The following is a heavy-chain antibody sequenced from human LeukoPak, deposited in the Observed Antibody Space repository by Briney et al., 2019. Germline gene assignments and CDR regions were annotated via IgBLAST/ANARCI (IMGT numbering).Heavy chain of an antibody. CDR1: GFDFRNYM. CDR3: VRDGHHWNFDY. J-gene: IGHJ4*02. D-gene: IGHD1-1*01. Sequence: GWPLILSCTASGFDFRNYMRHWRRQAPGKVLMLVSRIIGDGGLTHYADSVSGRFTISRDNAKNMLYLQMHSLRVEDTAFYFCVRDGHHWNFDYWGQGSLVTVSS. V-gene: IGHV3-74*01. CDR2: IIGDGGLT.